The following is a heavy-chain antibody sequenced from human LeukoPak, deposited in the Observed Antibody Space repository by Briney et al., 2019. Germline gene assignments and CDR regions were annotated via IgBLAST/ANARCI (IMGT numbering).Heavy chain of an antibody. CDR3: TKAHYRVYPYFDY. J-gene: IGHJ4*02. CDR1: GFTFSNYW. Sequence: GGSLRLSCAASGFTFSNYWMNWVRQAPGKGLECVSYISGSGGTIYYADSVEGRFTISRDNAKNSLYLQMNSLRVEDTAVYYCTKAHYRVYPYFDYWGQGTLVTVSS. D-gene: IGHD3-10*01. CDR2: ISGSGGTI. V-gene: IGHV3-48*04.